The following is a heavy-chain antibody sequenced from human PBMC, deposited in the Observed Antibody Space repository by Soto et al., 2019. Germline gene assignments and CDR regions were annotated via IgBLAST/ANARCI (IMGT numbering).Heavy chain of an antibody. Sequence: SETLSLTCTVSGGSIRSGDYYWTWIRQPPGKGLEWIGYVFHTGTAYYYNPSLKRRVNMSIDTSKNQFSLKLNSVTAAETAIYYCVRDSVRFGPAFDSWGQGTQVTVSS. D-gene: IGHD3-3*01. V-gene: IGHV4-30-4*01. CDR1: GGSIRSGDYY. J-gene: IGHJ4*02. CDR3: VRDSVRFGPAFDS. CDR2: VFHTGTAY.